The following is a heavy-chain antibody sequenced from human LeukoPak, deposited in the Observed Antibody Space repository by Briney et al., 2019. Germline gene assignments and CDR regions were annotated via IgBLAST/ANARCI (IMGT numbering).Heavy chain of an antibody. CDR1: GYTFTSYG. J-gene: IGHJ4*02. Sequence: ASVKVSCKASGYTFTSYGISWVRQAPGQGLEWMGWISAYNGNTNYAQKLQGRVTMTTDTSTSTVYMELRSLRSDDTAVYYCARDDYGDYLSNYWGQGTLVTVSS. CDR2: ISAYNGNT. V-gene: IGHV1-18*01. CDR3: ARDDYGDYLSNY. D-gene: IGHD4-17*01.